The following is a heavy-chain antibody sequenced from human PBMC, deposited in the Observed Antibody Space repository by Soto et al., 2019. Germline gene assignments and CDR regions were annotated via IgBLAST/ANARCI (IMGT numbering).Heavy chain of an antibody. J-gene: IGHJ4*02. CDR3: ARDRVGSSIYFDY. CDR1: GGSISSGGYY. CDR2: IYYSGST. Sequence: QVQLQESGPGLVKPSQTLSLTCTVSGGSISSGGYYWSWIRQHPGKGLEWIGYIYYSGSTYYNPSLKSRVTISVDMSKNQFSLKLSSVTAADTAVYYCARDRVGSSIYFDYWGQGTLVTVSS. V-gene: IGHV4-31*03. D-gene: IGHD6-6*01.